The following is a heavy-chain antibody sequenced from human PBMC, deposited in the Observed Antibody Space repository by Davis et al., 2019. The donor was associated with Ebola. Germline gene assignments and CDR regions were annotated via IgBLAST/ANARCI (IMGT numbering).Heavy chain of an antibody. CDR3: ASGSLKAYCYNGMDV. CDR2: INAGNGNT. CDR1: GYTFTSYA. J-gene: IGHJ6*02. Sequence: AASVKVSCKASGYTFTSYAMHWVRQAPGQRLEWMGWINAGNGNTKYSQKFQGRVTITRDTSASTAYMELSSLRSEDTAVYYCASGSLKAYCYNGMDVWGQGTTVTVSS. D-gene: IGHD3-16*02. V-gene: IGHV1-3*01.